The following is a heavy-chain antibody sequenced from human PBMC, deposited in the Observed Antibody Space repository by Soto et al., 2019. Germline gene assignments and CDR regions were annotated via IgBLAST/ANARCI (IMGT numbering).Heavy chain of an antibody. V-gene: IGHV3-48*03. CDR1: AFTFSSYE. J-gene: IGHJ3*01. CDR3: AIIPHRGFDL. CDR2: INSGGSTT. D-gene: IGHD2-2*01. Sequence: DVQLVEFGGGLVQPGGSLRLCCEGSAFTFSSYEMTWVRQAPGKGLEWVSYINSGGSTTYYADSVKGRFTISRDNAKNSLYLQMNSLRVEDSAIYYCAIIPHRGFDLWGQGTMVIVSS.